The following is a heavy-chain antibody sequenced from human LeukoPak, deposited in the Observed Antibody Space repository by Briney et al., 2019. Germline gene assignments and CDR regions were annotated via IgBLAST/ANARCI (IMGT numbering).Heavy chain of an antibody. J-gene: IGHJ4*02. V-gene: IGHV4-39*07. CDR3: ARAPYYDNHFDY. CDR2: IFYSGST. D-gene: IGHD3-22*01. CDR1: SGSISTSNYY. Sequence: SETLSLTCTVSSGSISTSNYYWGWVRQPPGKALEWIGNIFYSGSTYYSPSLKSRVTISVDTSKNQFSLKLSSVTAADTAVYHCARAPYYDNHFDYWGQGTLVTVSS.